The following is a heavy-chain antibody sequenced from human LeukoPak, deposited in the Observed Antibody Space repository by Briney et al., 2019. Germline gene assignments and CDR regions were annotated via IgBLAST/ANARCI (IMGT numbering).Heavy chain of an antibody. J-gene: IGHJ4*02. D-gene: IGHD5-18*01. CDR2: ISPNSGGT. Sequence: ASVKVSCKASGYTFTGYYMHWVRQAPGQGLEWMGWISPNSGGTNYAQKFQGRVTMTRDTSISTAYMELSRLRSDDTAVYYCAREEYSYGYVGYWGQGTLVTVSS. V-gene: IGHV1-2*02. CDR3: AREEYSYGYVGY. CDR1: GYTFTGYY.